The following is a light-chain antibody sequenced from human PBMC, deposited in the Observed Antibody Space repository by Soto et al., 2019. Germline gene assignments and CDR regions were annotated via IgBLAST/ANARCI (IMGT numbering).Light chain of an antibody. CDR1: QSISGY. CDR3: QQSYNAPRT. V-gene: IGKV1-39*01. CDR2: AAS. J-gene: IGKJ4*01. Sequence: DIQMTQSPSSLSASVGDRISITCRASQSISGYLNWYQKKSGQAPKLLMYAASTLQSGVPSRFSGRGSGTDFTLTISSLQPEDFATYYCQQSYNAPRTFGGGTKVDIK.